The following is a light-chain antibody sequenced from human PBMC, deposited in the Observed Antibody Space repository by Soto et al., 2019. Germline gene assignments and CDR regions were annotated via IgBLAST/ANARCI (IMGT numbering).Light chain of an antibody. CDR1: SGHSSYA. CDR3: QTWGTGIRV. CDR2: LNSDGSH. V-gene: IGLV4-69*01. Sequence: QPVRTQSPSASASLGASVNLTCTLSSGHSSYAIAWHQQQPEKGPRFLMMLNSDGSHNKGDGIPDRFSGSSSGTERYLTISSLQSEDEADYYCQTWGTGIRVFGGGTKLTVL. J-gene: IGLJ3*02.